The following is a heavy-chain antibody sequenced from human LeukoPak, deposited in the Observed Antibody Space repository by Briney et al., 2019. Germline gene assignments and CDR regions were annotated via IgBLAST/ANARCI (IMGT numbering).Heavy chain of an antibody. CDR2: IYYSGST. D-gene: IGHD4-17*01. V-gene: IGHV4-59*01. J-gene: IGHJ6*03. Sequence: PSETLSLTCTVSGGSISTYYWSWIRQPPGKGLEWIGYIYYSGSTSYNPSLKSRVTISVDTSKNQFSLKLSSVTAADTAVYYCARDGYGDHYYYYMDVWGKGTTVTVSS. CDR1: GGSISTYY. CDR3: ARDGYGDHYYYYMDV.